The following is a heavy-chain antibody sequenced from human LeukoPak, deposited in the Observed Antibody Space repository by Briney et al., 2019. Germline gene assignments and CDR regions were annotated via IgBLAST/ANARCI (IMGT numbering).Heavy chain of an antibody. D-gene: IGHD3-22*01. V-gene: IGHV1-8*01. Sequence: ASVKVSCKASGYTFTSYDINWVRQAPGQGLEWMGWMNPNSGNTGYAQKFQGRVTMTRNTSISTAYMELSSLRSEDTAVYYCARGGDPSFDYDSSGSDYWGQGTLVTVSS. CDR3: ARGGDPSFDYDSSGSDY. CDR1: GYTFTSYD. J-gene: IGHJ4*02. CDR2: MNPNSGNT.